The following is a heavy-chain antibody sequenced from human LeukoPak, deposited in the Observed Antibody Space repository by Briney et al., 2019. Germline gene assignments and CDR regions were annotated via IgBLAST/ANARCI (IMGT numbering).Heavy chain of an antibody. J-gene: IGHJ3*02. Sequence: SQTLSLTSTVSGGSISSGSYYWSWIRQPAGKGLEWIGRIYTSGSTNYNPSLKSRVTISVDTSKNQFSLKLSSVTAADTAVYYCARRPLGYCSSTSCRSGAFDIWGQGTMVTVSS. CDR1: GGSISSGSYY. CDR2: IYTSGST. D-gene: IGHD2-2*01. V-gene: IGHV4-61*02. CDR3: ARRPLGYCSSTSCRSGAFDI.